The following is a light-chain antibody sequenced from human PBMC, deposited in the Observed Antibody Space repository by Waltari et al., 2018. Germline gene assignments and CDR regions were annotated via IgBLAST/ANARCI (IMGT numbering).Light chain of an antibody. CDR2: GAS. CDR1: QSVSSSY. V-gene: IGKV3-20*01. J-gene: IGKJ4*01. Sequence: EIVLTQSPGTLSLSPGEGATLSCRASQSVSSSYLAWYQQKPGQAPRLLIYGASNRATGIPDRVSGSGSGTDFTLTISRLEPEDFAVYYCQQYGSSPLTFGGGTKVEIK. CDR3: QQYGSSPLT.